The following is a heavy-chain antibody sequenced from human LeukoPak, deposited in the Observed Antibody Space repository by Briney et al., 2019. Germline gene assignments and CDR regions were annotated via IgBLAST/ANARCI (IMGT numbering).Heavy chain of an antibody. V-gene: IGHV3-23*01. Sequence: PGGSLRLSCAASGFTFSSYSMNWVRQAPGKGLEWVSAISGSGGSTYYADSVKGRFTISRDNSKNTLYLQMNSLRAEDTAVYYCAKVSRFGELSNWFDPWGQGTLVTVSS. CDR1: GFTFSSYS. CDR2: ISGSGGST. CDR3: AKVSRFGELSNWFDP. D-gene: IGHD3-10*01. J-gene: IGHJ5*02.